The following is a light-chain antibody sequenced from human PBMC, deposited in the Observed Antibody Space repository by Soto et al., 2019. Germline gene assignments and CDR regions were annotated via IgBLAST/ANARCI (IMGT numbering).Light chain of an antibody. CDR1: SSDIGGYKY. CDR2: EVS. CDR3: SSYTSSSTLYV. V-gene: IGLV2-14*01. J-gene: IGLJ1*01. Sequence: QPVLIQPASVSGSPGQSITISCTGTSSDIGGYKYVSWYQQHAGKGPKLIIYEVSNRPLGVSNRFSGSKSGNTASLIITGLQAEDEADYYCSSYTSSSTLYVFGTGTKVTVL.